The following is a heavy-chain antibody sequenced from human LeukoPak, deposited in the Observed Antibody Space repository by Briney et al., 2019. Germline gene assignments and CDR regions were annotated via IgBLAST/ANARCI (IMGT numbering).Heavy chain of an antibody. CDR1: GFSFSSYW. D-gene: IGHD6-19*01. CDR2: IQSDGSVQ. Sequence: PGGSLRLSRAASGFSFSSYWMSWVRQAQGKGLEWVSNIQSDGSVQQYVDSVKGRLTISRDNAKNSPYLQMNSLRAEDTAVYYCARIPRGSGWSFLDFWGQGTLVTV. CDR3: ARIPRGSGWSFLDF. J-gene: IGHJ4*02. V-gene: IGHV3-7*01.